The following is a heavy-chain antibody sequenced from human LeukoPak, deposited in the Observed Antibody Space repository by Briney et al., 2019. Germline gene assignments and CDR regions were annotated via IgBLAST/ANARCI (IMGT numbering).Heavy chain of an antibody. D-gene: IGHD3-22*01. CDR2: MYYSGST. Sequence: SQTLSLTCTVSGGSISSGDYYWSWIRQPPGKGLEWIAYMYYSGSTYYNPSLKSRVTMSADTSWNQLSLKLSSATAADTAVYYCARPYYYDSRIDPWGQGILVTVSS. CDR1: GGSISSGDYY. J-gene: IGHJ5*02. CDR3: ARPYYYDSRIDP. V-gene: IGHV4-30-4*01.